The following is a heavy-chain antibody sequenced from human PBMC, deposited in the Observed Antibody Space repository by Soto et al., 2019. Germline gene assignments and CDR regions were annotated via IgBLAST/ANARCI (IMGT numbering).Heavy chain of an antibody. CDR2: ISYDGSNK. D-gene: IGHD1-26*01. J-gene: IGHJ6*02. CDR1: GFTFSSYA. CDR3: ARARWGGSHYYYYGMDV. Sequence: QVQLVESGGGVVQPGRSLRLSCAASGFTFSSYAMHWVRQAPGKGLEWVAVISYDGSNKYYADSVKGRFTISRDNSKNTLYLQMNSLRAEDTAVYYCARARWGGSHYYYYGMDVWGQGTTGTVSS. V-gene: IGHV3-30-3*01.